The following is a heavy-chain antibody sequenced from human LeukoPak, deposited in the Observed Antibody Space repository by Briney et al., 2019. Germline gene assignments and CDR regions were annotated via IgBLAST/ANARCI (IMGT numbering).Heavy chain of an antibody. CDR1: GFTFSTYA. J-gene: IGHJ4*02. V-gene: IGHV3-23*01. Sequence: GGSLRLSGAASGFTFSTYAMSWVRQAPGKGLEWVSAIRSNGGSQYYAESVKGRFTISRDNSKNTLYLQMNRLRAEDTAIYYCAGPRTLTNDFWGQGTLATVSS. CDR2: IRSNGGSQ. CDR3: AGPRTLTNDF.